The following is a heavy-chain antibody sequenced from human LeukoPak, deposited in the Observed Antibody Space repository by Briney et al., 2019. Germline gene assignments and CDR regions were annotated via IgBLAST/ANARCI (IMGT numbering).Heavy chain of an antibody. V-gene: IGHV1-24*01. J-gene: IGHJ3*02. CDR2: FDPEDGET. Sequence: ASVKVSCKVSGYTLTELSMHWVRQAPGKGLEGMGGFDPEDGETIYAQKFQGRVTMTEDTSTDTAYMELSSLRSEDTAVYYCATGWDFGVVITSAFDIWGQGTMVTVSS. D-gene: IGHD3-3*01. CDR3: ATGWDFGVVITSAFDI. CDR1: GYTLTELS.